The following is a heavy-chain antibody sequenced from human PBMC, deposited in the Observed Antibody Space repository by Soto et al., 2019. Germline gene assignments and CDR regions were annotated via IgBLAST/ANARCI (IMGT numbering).Heavy chain of an antibody. CDR3: ASGRWSCFDI. Sequence: QVQLQQSGPGLVKPSQTLSLTCAISGDSVSRISTAWNWIRQSTSRGLEWLGRTYYRSTWYNNYAVSVKRRITINQDTSKTQFSLQLNSVTPEDTAVYYCASGRWSCFDIWGQGTMVTVSS. V-gene: IGHV6-1*01. J-gene: IGHJ3*02. CDR2: TYYRSTWYN. D-gene: IGHD3-10*01. CDR1: GDSVSRISTA.